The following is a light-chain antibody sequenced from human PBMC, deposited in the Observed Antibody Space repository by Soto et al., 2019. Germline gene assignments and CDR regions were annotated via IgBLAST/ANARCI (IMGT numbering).Light chain of an antibody. CDR1: QSVSSSY. CDR2: GAS. Sequence: EIVLTQSPGTLSLSPGERATLSCRASQSVSSSYLAWYQQKPGQAPRLLIYGASSRATGIPDRFSGSGSGKDFTLTISRLEPEDFAVYYCQQYGDSPRTFGQGTKVDIK. J-gene: IGKJ1*01. CDR3: QQYGDSPRT. V-gene: IGKV3-20*01.